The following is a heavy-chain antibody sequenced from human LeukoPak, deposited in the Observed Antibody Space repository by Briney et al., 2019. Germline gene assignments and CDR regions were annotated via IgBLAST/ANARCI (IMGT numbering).Heavy chain of an antibody. D-gene: IGHD6-13*01. J-gene: IGHJ3*02. CDR2: ISSSGSTI. Sequence: PGGSLRLSCAPSGFTFSSYEMNWVRQAPGKGLEWVSYISSSGSTIYYADSVKGRFTISRDNAKNSLYLQMNSLRAEDTAVYYCASRIAAAGTHAFDIWGQGTMVTVSS. CDR3: ASRIAAAGTHAFDI. CDR1: GFTFSSYE. V-gene: IGHV3-48*03.